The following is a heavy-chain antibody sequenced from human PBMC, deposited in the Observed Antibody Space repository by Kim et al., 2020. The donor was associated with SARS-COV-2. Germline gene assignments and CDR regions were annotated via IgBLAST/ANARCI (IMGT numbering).Heavy chain of an antibody. J-gene: IGHJ4*02. Sequence: SETLSLTCTVSPGSINSYYWTWVRQSPGMGLEFIASMHHTGSSSYNPSLKSRVTMSLDMSKNDFSLQLMSVTTADTAVYYCAGGRPPRYWGRGPLVIVSS. CDR2: MHHTGSS. V-gene: IGHV4-59*13. CDR1: PGSINSYY. CDR3: AGGRPPRY.